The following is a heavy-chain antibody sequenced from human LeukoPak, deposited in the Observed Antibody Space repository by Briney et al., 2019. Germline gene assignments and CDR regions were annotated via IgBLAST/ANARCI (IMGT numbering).Heavy chain of an antibody. Sequence: PGGSLRLSCAASGFTFSSYSMNWVRQAPGKGLEWVSSISSSSSYIYYADSVKGRFTISRDNAKNSLYLQMNSLRAEDTAVYYCASSGYSSIPFDYWGQGTLVTVSS. CDR1: GFTFSSYS. D-gene: IGHD6-13*01. J-gene: IGHJ4*02. CDR2: ISSSSSYI. V-gene: IGHV3-21*01. CDR3: ASSGYSSIPFDY.